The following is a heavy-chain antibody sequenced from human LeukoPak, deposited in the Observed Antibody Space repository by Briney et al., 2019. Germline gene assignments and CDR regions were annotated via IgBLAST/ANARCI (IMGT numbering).Heavy chain of an antibody. V-gene: IGHV3-7*01. CDR2: IKQDGSEK. Sequence: GGSLRLSCAASGFTFSSYWMSWVRQAPGEGLEWVANIKQDGSEKYYVDSVKGRFTISRDNAKNSLYLQMNSLRAEDTAVYYCARDPYSGSYSDYYYYYMDVWGKGTTVTVSS. D-gene: IGHD1-26*01. CDR3: ARDPYSGSYSDYYYYYMDV. J-gene: IGHJ6*03. CDR1: GFTFSSYW.